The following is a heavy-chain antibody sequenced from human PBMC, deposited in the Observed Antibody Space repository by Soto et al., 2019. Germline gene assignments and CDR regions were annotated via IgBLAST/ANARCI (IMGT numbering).Heavy chain of an antibody. Sequence: SETLSLTCAVYGGSFSGYYWSWIRQPPGKGLEWIGEINHSGSTNYNPSLKSRVTISVDTSKNQFSLKLSSVTAADTAVYYCARGLIVGATKSGRYYYYGMDVWRQGTTVTVSS. V-gene: IGHV4-34*01. CDR3: ARGLIVGATKSGRYYYYGMDV. CDR1: GGSFSGYY. CDR2: INHSGST. J-gene: IGHJ6*02. D-gene: IGHD1-26*01.